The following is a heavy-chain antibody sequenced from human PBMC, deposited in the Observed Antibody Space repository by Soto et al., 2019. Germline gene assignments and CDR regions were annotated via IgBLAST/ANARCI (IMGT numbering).Heavy chain of an antibody. D-gene: IGHD6-13*01. CDR1: GYSFTSYW. J-gene: IGHJ6*02. V-gene: IGHV5-51*01. Sequence: ESLKISCKGSGYSFTSYWIGWVRQMPGKGLEWMGIIYPGDSDTRYSPSFQGQVTISADKSISTAYLQWSSLKASDTAMYYCARTIAAAGHYYGMDVWGQGTTVTVSS. CDR2: IYPGDSDT. CDR3: ARTIAAAGHYYGMDV.